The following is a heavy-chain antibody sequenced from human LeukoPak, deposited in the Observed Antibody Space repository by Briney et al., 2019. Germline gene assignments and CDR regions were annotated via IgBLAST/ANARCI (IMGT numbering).Heavy chain of an antibody. Sequence: GGSLRLSCAASGFTFSSYAMSWVRQAPVKGLEWVSAISGSGGSTYYADSVKGRFTISRDNSKNTLYLQMNSLRAEDTAVYYCAKDGLAVAGPKEAFDYWGQGTLVTVSS. CDR3: AKDGLAVAGPKEAFDY. CDR1: GFTFSSYA. CDR2: ISGSGGST. J-gene: IGHJ4*02. D-gene: IGHD6-19*01. V-gene: IGHV3-23*01.